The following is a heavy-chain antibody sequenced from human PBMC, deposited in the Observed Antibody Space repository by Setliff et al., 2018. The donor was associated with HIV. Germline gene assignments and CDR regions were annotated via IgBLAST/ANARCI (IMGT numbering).Heavy chain of an antibody. J-gene: IGHJ4*02. CDR3: ARSRPYNSALDY. CDR1: GFIFRDHW. CDR2: ISKVGGSNT. D-gene: IGHD6-25*01. V-gene: IGHV3-23*01. Sequence: PGGSLRLSCAGSGFIFRDHWMTWVRQAPGKGLEWLATISKVGGSNTYYADSVKGRFTISRDSSKNTVYLQLNSLTPEDTAVYYCARSRPYNSALDYWGQGTLVTVSS.